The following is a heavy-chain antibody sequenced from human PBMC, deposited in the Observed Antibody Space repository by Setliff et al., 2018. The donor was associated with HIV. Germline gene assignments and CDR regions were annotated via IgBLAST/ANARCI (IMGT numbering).Heavy chain of an antibody. Sequence: PSETLSLTCTVSGGSVRRSSYYWGWVRQPPGKGLEWIGNVYYSGITSYNPSLKSRVTISVDMSMNQFSLKLTSVTATDTAVYYCARHIRYYSFQLDVWGKGTTVTVSS. CDR1: GGSVRRSSYY. CDR3: ARHIRYYSFQLDV. CDR2: VYYSGIT. V-gene: IGHV4-39*01. D-gene: IGHD3-10*01. J-gene: IGHJ6*04.